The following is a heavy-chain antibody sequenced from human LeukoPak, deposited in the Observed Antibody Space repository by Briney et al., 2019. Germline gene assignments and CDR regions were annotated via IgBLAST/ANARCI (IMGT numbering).Heavy chain of an antibody. CDR1: GYTFTDYA. Sequence: ASVKVSCKASGYTFTDYAMHWVRQAPGQRLEWMGWISADNGTTEYSQKFQGRVTITADESTSTAYMELSSLRSEDTAVYYCARDGFDSSGYHVGYWGQGTLVTVSS. CDR2: ISADNGTT. D-gene: IGHD3-22*01. V-gene: IGHV1-3*01. CDR3: ARDGFDSSGYHVGY. J-gene: IGHJ4*02.